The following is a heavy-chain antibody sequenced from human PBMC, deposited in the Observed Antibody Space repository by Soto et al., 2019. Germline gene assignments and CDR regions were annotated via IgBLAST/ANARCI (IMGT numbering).Heavy chain of an antibody. CDR3: ARVGYNSVHGFDY. CDR1: GGYLSPYY. D-gene: IGHD5-18*01. V-gene: IGHV4-34*01. J-gene: IGHJ4*02. CDR2: INHRGST. Sequence: QVQLQQGGAGLLKPSETLSLTCGVFGGYLSPYYWTWIRQPPGKGLEWIGDINHRGSTNYNSFLKSRLPISVDASKNQFSLNRTSVTAADTAIYYCARVGYNSVHGFDYWGQGALITISS.